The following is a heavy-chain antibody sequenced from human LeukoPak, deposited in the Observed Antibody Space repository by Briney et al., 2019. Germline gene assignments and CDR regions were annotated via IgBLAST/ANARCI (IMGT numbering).Heavy chain of an antibody. Sequence: PGGSLRLSCAASGFTFSSYWMGWVRQAPGKGLEWVANIKEDGSEKYYVDSVKGRFTISRDNSKNTLYLQMNSLRAEDTAVYYCAKTMVVYWGQGTLVTVSS. CDR3: AKTMVVY. CDR1: GFTFSSYW. CDR2: IKEDGSEK. J-gene: IGHJ4*02. V-gene: IGHV3-7*03. D-gene: IGHD4/OR15-4a*01.